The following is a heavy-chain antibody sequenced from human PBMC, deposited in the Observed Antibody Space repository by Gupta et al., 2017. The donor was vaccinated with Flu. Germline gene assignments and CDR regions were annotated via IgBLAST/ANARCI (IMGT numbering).Heavy chain of an antibody. V-gene: IGHV3-30*18. CDR2: ISYDGSNK. J-gene: IGHJ6*02. CDR1: GFTFSSYG. Sequence: QVQLVESGGGVVQPGRSLRLSCAASGFTFSSYGMHWVRQAPGKGLEWVAVISYDGSNKYYADSVKGRFTISRDNSKNTLYLQMNSLRAEDTAVYYCAKDRGDEPVVAALSYGMDVWGQGTTVTVSS. CDR3: AKDRGDEPVVAALSYGMDV. D-gene: IGHD2-15*01.